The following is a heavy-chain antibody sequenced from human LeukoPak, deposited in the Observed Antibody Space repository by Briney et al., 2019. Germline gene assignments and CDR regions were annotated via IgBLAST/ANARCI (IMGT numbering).Heavy chain of an antibody. V-gene: IGHV3-48*02. J-gene: IGHJ3*02. CDR1: GFTFSDDP. CDR3: VRDSAFAFDI. CDR2: IRSRSLTI. D-gene: IGHD1-26*01. Sequence: GGSLRLSCAASGFTFSDDPMNWVRQPPGKGLEWVAHIRSRSLTISYADSVKGRFTISRDNAKNSLYLLINSLRDEDTAVYYCVRDSAFAFDIWGQGTMVTVSS.